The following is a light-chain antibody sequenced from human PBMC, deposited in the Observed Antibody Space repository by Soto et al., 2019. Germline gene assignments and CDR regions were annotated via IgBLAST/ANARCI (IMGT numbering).Light chain of an antibody. V-gene: IGKV3-15*01. CDR2: GAS. CDR3: QQYKNGPPIT. J-gene: IGKJ5*01. Sequence: MTRSPAPLSLSPGARAPLCCRSSQSINSNLAWYQQKPGQAPRLLLYGASTRATGTPARFSGSGSGTEFTLTISSLQSEAFAGYYCQQYKNGPPITVGQGTRLEIK. CDR1: QSINSN.